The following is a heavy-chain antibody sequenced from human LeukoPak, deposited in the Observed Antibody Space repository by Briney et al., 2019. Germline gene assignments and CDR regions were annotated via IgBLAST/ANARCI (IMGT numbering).Heavy chain of an antibody. CDR1: GFTFEDYG. CDR2: ISGDGGST. D-gene: IGHD3-22*01. CDR3: AKDPSYDSSGYYADF. Sequence: GGSLRLSCAASGFTFEDYGMHWVRQAPGKGLEWVSFISGDGGSTHYADPVKGRFTISRDNRKNSLYLQMNSLRTEDTAFYYCAKDPSYDSSGYYADFWGQGTLVTVSS. V-gene: IGHV3-43*02. J-gene: IGHJ4*02.